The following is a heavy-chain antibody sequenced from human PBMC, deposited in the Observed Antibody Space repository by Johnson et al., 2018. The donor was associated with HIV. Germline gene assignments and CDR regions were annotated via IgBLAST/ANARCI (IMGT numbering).Heavy chain of an antibody. CDR3: ARMVRYYYGSGSYYNVPWKDAFDI. D-gene: IGHD3-10*01. CDR1: GFTVSSNY. Sequence: VQLVESGGGLVQPGGSLRLSCTASGFTVSSNYMSWVRQAPGKGLEWVSVIYPGGTTVPADSVTGRFTISRDNAKNSLYLQMNSLRAEDTALYYCARMVRYYYGSGSYYNVPWKDAFDIWGQGTMVTVSS. J-gene: IGHJ3*02. CDR2: IYPGGTT. V-gene: IGHV3-66*01.